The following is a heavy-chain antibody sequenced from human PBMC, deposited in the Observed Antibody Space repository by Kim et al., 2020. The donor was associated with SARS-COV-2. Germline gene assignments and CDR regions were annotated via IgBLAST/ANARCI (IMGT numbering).Heavy chain of an antibody. CDR3: ARQGGCSGGSCYFDY. Sequence: GESLKISCKGSGNSFTNYWIGWVRQVPGKGLEWMGIIYPGDSDTRYSPSLQGQVTISADKSISTAYLQWSSLKASDSAMYYCARQGGCSGGSCYFDYWGQGALVTVSS. D-gene: IGHD2-15*01. CDR1: GNSFTNYW. CDR2: IYPGDSDT. V-gene: IGHV5-51*01. J-gene: IGHJ4*02.